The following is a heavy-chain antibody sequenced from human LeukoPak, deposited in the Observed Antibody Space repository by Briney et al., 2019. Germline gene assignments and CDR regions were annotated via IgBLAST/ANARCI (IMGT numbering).Heavy chain of an antibody. D-gene: IGHD3-10*01. CDR3: ARDHYGSGSTPT. Sequence: GVLRLSCAASGFTFSSYEMNWVRQAPGKGLEWVSYISSSGSTIYYADSVKGRFTISRDNAKNSLYLQMNSLRAEDTAVYYCARDHYGSGSTPTWGQGTLVTVSS. CDR2: ISSSGSTI. CDR1: GFTFSSYE. J-gene: IGHJ4*02. V-gene: IGHV3-48*03.